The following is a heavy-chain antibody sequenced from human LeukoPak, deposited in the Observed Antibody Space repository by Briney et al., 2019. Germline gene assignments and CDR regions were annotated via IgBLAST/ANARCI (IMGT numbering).Heavy chain of an antibody. J-gene: IGHJ4*02. Sequence: ASVTVSCKASGYTFTSYDINWVRQATGQGLEWMGWINTNTGKATYGQDFTGRFIFSLDTSVTTAYLQIHNLKTDDTAVYFCARAFQSLGGLSLPDYWGQGTLVTVSS. CDR3: ARAFQSLGGLSLPDY. V-gene: IGHV7-4-1*01. CDR2: INTNTGKA. D-gene: IGHD3-16*02. CDR1: GYTFTSYD.